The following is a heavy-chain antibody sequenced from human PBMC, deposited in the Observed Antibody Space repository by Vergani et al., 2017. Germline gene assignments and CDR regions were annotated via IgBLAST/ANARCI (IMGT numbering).Heavy chain of an antibody. CDR1: GGSFNTYY. CDR2: IYSTGST. CDR3: ARAGSGYDYWFDP. D-gene: IGHD5-12*01. Sequence: QVQLEESGPGLVKPSETLSLTCTVSGGSFNTYYWSWIRQSPGKGLEWIGYIYSTGSTNYNPSLNSRVTMSVGTSKNQLSLKLTSVTAGDTAVYFCARAGSGYDYWFDPWGQGTLVTVSS. J-gene: IGHJ5*02. V-gene: IGHV4-59*12.